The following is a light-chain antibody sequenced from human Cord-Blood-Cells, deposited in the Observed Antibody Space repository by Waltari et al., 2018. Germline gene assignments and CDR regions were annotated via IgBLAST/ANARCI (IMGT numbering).Light chain of an antibody. Sequence: FPAWKCIGDVVAGYQHGPGKVPQLLIYAAYTLRSGVPSRFSGRGSGTECTLTISSLQAEDVATYYWQKYNSDPRTFGEATKVEIK. CDR2: AAY. V-gene: IGKV1-27*01. CDR3: QKYNSDPRT. CDR1: KCIGDV. J-gene: IGKJ1*01.